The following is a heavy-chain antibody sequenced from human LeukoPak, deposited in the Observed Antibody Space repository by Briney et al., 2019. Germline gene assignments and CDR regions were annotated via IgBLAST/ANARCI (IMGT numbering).Heavy chain of an antibody. CDR1: GGSISSGDYY. D-gene: IGHD2-21*01. V-gene: IGHV4-30-4*01. CDR3: ARDWGCPRIAYCSYGMDV. J-gene: IGHJ6*02. CDR2: IYYSGST. Sequence: PSETLSLTCTVSGGSISSGDYYWSWIRQPPGKGLEWIGYIYYSGSTYYNPSLKSRVTISVDTSKNQFSLKLSSVTAADTAVYYCARDWGCPRIAYCSYGMDVWGQGTTVTVSS.